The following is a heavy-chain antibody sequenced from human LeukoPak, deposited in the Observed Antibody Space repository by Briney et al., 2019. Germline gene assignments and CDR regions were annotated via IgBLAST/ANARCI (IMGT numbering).Heavy chain of an antibody. Sequence: GGSLRLSCAASGFTFSSYDMNWVRQAPGKGLEWVSGISGSGGSTYSVDSVKGRFTVSRDNSKNTLYLQMNSLRAEDTAVYYCAKGNWKRGYYFDYWGQGTLVTVSS. CDR3: AKGNWKRGYYFDY. CDR1: GFTFSSYD. D-gene: IGHD1-1*01. J-gene: IGHJ4*02. V-gene: IGHV3-23*01. CDR2: ISGSGGST.